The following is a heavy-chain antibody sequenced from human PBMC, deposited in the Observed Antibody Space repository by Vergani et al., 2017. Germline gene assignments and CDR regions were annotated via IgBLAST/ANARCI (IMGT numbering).Heavy chain of an antibody. CDR3: ARDCTSGGCPDNYGMDV. J-gene: IGHJ6*02. CDR2: ISGPGLST. V-gene: IGHV3-23*01. CDR1: GFTFSNSA. D-gene: IGHD2-8*01. Sequence: EVQLLESGGGLVQSGGSLRLSCAASGFTFSNSAVSWVRQAPGRGLAWVSSISGPGLSTYYADSVKGRFSISRDNSKNTVFLQLRSLRAEDAAVYYCARDCTSGGCPDNYGMDVWGQGATVTVSS.